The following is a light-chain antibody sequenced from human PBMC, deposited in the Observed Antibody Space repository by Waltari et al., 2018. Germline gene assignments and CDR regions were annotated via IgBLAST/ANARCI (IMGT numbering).Light chain of an antibody. Sequence: DIQITQSPSTLSASVGDRVTITCRESQSIGNNLNLYQQKSGKAPNLLISAASSLQSGVPSRFSGRGSGTDFTLIISSLQPDDFATYYCQQSHSTPRTFGQGTKLDIK. CDR2: AAS. V-gene: IGKV1-39*01. J-gene: IGKJ2*01. CDR3: QQSHSTPRT. CDR1: QSIGNN.